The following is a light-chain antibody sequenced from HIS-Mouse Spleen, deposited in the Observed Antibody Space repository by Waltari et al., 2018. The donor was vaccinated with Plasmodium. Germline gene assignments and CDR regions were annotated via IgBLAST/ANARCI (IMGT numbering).Light chain of an antibody. Sequence: QSALTQPASVSGSPGQSITIPGTGTSCDVGSYNLVSWYQQHPGKAPKLMIYEGSKRPSGVSNRCSGSKSGNTASLTISGLQAEDEADYYCCSYAGSSTYVFGTGTKVTVL. CDR3: CSYAGSSTYV. CDR2: EGS. CDR1: SCDVGSYNL. J-gene: IGLJ1*01. V-gene: IGLV2-23*01.